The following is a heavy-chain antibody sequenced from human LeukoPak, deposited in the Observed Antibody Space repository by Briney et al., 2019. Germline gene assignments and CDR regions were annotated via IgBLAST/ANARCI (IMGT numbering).Heavy chain of an antibody. V-gene: IGHV4-34*01. Sequence: SETLSLTCAVYGGSFSGYYWSWIRQPPGKGLEWIGEINHSGSTNYNPSLKSRVTISVDTSKNQFSLKLSSVARGDPGVYYCTREEPGDQTGDIWGQGTMVTVSS. CDR3: TREEPGDQTGDI. D-gene: IGHD7-27*01. J-gene: IGHJ3*02. CDR1: GGSFSGYY. CDR2: INHSGST.